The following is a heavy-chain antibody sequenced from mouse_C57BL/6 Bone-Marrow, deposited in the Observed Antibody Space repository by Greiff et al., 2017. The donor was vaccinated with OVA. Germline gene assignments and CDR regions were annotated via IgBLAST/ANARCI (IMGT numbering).Heavy chain of an antibody. CDR3: ARADGAY. Sequence: VQLQQPGAELVLPGASVKLSCKASGYTFTSYWMHWVKQRPGQGLEWIGEIDPSDSYTNYNQKFKGKSTLTVDKSSSTAYMQLSSRTSEDSAVYYCARADGAYWGQGTLVTVSA. CDR2: IDPSDSYT. CDR1: GYTFTSYW. J-gene: IGHJ3*01. V-gene: IGHV1-69*01.